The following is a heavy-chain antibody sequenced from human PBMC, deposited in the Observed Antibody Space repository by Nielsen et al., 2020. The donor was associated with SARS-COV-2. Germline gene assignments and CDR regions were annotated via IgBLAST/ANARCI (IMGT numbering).Heavy chain of an antibody. V-gene: IGHV3-13*04. CDR3: ARDLAYYGMDV. CDR1: GFTFSSYD. Sequence: GGSLRLSCAASGFTFSSYDMHWVRQATGKGLEWVSAIGTAGDTYYPGSVKGRFTISRENAKNSLYLQMNSLRAGDTAVYYCARDLAYYGMDVWGQGTTVTVSS. CDR2: IGTAGDT. J-gene: IGHJ6*02.